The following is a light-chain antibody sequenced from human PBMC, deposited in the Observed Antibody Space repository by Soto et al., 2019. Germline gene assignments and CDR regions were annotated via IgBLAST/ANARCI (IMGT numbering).Light chain of an antibody. CDR2: DAS. V-gene: IGKV3-11*01. CDR1: QSVSSY. Sequence: EIVLTQSPATLSLSPGERATLSCRASQSVSSYLDWYQQKPGQVPRILIYDASSRATGIPARFSGSGSGTDFTLPISSLEPEDFAVYYCQQLSNGPRTFGQWTKLAIK. CDR3: QQLSNGPRT. J-gene: IGKJ2*01.